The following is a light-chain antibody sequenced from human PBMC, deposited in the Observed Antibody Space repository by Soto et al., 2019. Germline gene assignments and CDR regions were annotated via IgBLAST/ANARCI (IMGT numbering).Light chain of an antibody. CDR3: QQYTDWPWGT. J-gene: IGKJ4*01. CDR2: GAS. V-gene: IGKV3-15*01. CDR1: QSVHSN. Sequence: EIVMTQSPATLSLSPGETATLSCRASQSVHSNLAWFQQHPGQAPRLLIYGASSRATGIPVRFSGSGAGTEFTLPISSLQPEDFAGYYCQQYTDWPWGTFGGGTKVGIK.